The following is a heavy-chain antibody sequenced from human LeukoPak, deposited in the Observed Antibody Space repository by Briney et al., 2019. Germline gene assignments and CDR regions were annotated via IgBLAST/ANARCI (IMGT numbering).Heavy chain of an antibody. CDR2: ISFDGNNK. J-gene: IGHJ3*02. V-gene: IGHV3-30*03. CDR1: GFTFSSYG. CDR3: ARDLAWDAFDI. Sequence: PGGSLRLSCAASGFTFSSYGMHWVRRAPGKGLEWVAVISFDGNNKYYADSVKGRFTISRDNSKNTLYLQMNSLRAEDTAVYYCARDLAWDAFDIWGQGTMVTVSS.